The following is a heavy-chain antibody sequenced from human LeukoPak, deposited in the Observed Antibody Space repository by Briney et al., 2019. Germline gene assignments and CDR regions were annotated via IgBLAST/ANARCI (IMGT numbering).Heavy chain of an antibody. CDR3: ASGYCSRASCQEWFDP. J-gene: IGHJ5*02. CDR2: IYPDDSDT. V-gene: IGHV5-51*01. Sequence: GESLKISCKGSGYSFTNYWIVWVRQMPGKGLEWIGIIYPDDSDTRYSPSSQGQVTISADKSIRTAYLQWSSLKASDTAMYYCASGYCSRASCQEWFDPWGQGTLVTVSS. D-gene: IGHD2-2*03. CDR1: GYSFTNYW.